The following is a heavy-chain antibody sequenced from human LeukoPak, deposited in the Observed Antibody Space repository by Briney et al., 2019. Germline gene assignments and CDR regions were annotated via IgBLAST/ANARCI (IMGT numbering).Heavy chain of an antibody. J-gene: IGHJ4*02. CDR1: GYTFTAYY. Sequence: ASVKVSCKASGYTFTAYYLHWVRQAPGQGLEWMGLIKPNSGDTNYAQRFQGRVTITRDTTISTAYMELSSLTSDDTAVYYCALLAPSSGGDWGQGTLVTVSS. CDR3: ALLAPSSGGD. V-gene: IGHV1-2*02. D-gene: IGHD2-21*01. CDR2: IKPNSGDT.